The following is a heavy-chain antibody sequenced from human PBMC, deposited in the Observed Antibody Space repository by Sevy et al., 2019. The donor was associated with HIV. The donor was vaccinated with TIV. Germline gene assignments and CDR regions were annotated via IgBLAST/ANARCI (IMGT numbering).Heavy chain of an antibody. CDR1: GFTFSSYA. CDR3: AKDLGGGSYPFDY. Sequence: GGSLRLSCAASGFTFSSYAMSWVRQAPGKGLEWVSAISGSGGSTYYADSVKGRFTISRDNSKNTLYLQMNSLRADDTAVYYCAKDLGGGSYPFDYWGQGTLVTVSS. D-gene: IGHD1-26*01. J-gene: IGHJ4*02. V-gene: IGHV3-23*01. CDR2: ISGSGGST.